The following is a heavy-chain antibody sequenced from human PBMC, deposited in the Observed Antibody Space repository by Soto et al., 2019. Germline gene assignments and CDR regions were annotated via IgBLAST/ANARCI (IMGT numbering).Heavy chain of an antibody. CDR1: GFTFSSYS. CDR3: ARDAGYSYGYFVDY. V-gene: IGHV3-21*01. J-gene: IGHJ4*02. Sequence: EVQLVESGGGLVKPGESLRLSCAASGFTFSSYSMNWVRQAPGKGLEWVSSITSNSIYYADSVKGRLTIFRDNAKDSVYLQMNSMRAEDTAVYYCARDAGYSYGYFVDYWGQGTLDTVSS. D-gene: IGHD5-18*01. CDR2: ITSNSI.